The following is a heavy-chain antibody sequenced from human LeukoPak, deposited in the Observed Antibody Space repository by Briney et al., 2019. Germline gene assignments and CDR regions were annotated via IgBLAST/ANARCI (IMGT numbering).Heavy chain of an antibody. CDR2: ISAYNGNT. Sequence: ASVKVSCKASGYTFTSYGISWVRQAPGQGLEWMGWISAYNGNTNYAQKLQGRVTMTTDTSTSTAYMELWSLRSDDTAVYYCARATLRYFDWLLPDDYWGQGTLVTVSS. CDR1: GYTFTSYG. CDR3: ARATLRYFDWLLPDDY. J-gene: IGHJ4*02. V-gene: IGHV1-18*01. D-gene: IGHD3-9*01.